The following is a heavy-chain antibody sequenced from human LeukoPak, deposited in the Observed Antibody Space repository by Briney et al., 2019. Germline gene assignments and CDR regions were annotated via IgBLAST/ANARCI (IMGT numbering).Heavy chain of an antibody. V-gene: IGHV3-33*07. CDR2: IYYDGSDK. CDR3: ARQIAYYYDSSGYYATDY. Sequence: GGSLRLSCAASGFTFSSYGMYWVRQAPGKGLEWVAIIYYDGSDKYYADSVKGRFTISRDNSKDTLYLQMNSLRAEDTAVYYCARQIAYYYDSSGYYATDYWGQGTLVTVSS. J-gene: IGHJ4*02. D-gene: IGHD3-22*01. CDR1: GFTFSSYG.